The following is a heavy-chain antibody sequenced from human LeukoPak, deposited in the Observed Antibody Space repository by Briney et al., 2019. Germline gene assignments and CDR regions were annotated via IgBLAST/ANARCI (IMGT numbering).Heavy chain of an antibody. D-gene: IGHD2-21*02. V-gene: IGHV3-7*01. CDR1: GFSFSSYW. CDR2: IKHDGSET. Sequence: GGSLSLSCAASGFSFSSYWLTWVRQAPGKGLEWVANIKHDGSETYYVDYVKGRFTISRDNAKNSLYLQMHGLRADDTATYYCARDAAYCGGDCHFFSFFDLWGRGTLVTVSS. J-gene: IGHJ2*01. CDR3: ARDAAYCGGDCHFFSFFDL.